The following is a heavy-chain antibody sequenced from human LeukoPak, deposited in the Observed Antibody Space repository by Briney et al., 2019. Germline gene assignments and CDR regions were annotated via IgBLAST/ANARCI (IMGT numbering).Heavy chain of an antibody. CDR2: IYYSGST. Sequence: SETLSLTCTVSGGPISSYYWTWIRQPPGKRLEWIGYIYYSGSTNYNPSLKSRVTISVDTSKNQFSLKLSSVTAADTAVYYCARLGDIGSHYYYFLDSWGQGTLVTVSS. CDR3: ARLGDIGSHYYYFLDS. V-gene: IGHV4-59*01. D-gene: IGHD3-22*01. CDR1: GGPISSYY. J-gene: IGHJ4*02.